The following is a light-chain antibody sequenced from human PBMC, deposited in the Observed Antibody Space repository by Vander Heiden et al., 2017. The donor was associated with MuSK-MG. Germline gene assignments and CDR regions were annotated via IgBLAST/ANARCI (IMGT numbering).Light chain of an antibody. J-gene: IGLJ2*01. Sequence: SSELTQDPAVSVALGQTVRITCQGDSLRSYYASWYQQKPGQAPVLVIYGKNNRHSGIPDRFSGSSSGNTASLTITGAQAEDEADYYCNARDSSGNHLVVFGGGTKLTGL. CDR3: NARDSSGNHLVV. V-gene: IGLV3-19*01. CDR2: GKN. CDR1: SLRSYY.